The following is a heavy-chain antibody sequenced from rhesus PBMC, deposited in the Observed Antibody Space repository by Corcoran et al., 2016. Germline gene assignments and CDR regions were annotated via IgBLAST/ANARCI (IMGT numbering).Heavy chain of an antibody. Sequence: QVQLQESGPGLVKPSETLSLTCAVSGYSISSGYGWGWIRQPPGKGLEWIGQIYGGSGSTYYNPSLKSRVTVSKDTSTNQFSLKLSSVTAADTAVYYCARASVDAVDYWGQGVLVTVSS. CDR3: ARASVDAVDY. CDR2: IYGGSGST. V-gene: IGHV4-127*01. D-gene: IGHD2-15*01. J-gene: IGHJ4*01. CDR1: GYSISSGYG.